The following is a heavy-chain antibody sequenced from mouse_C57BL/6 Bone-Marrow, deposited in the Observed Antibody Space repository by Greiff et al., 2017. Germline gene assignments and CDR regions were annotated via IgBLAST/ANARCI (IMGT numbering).Heavy chain of an antibody. CDR1: GYTFTSYG. J-gene: IGHJ1*03. V-gene: IGHV1-81*01. CDR3: ARWGDVCYFDV. CDR2: NYPRSGNT. D-gene: IGHD3-3*01. Sequence: QVQLQQSGAELARPGASVKLSCKASGYTFTSYGISWVKQRTGQGLEWIGENYPRSGNTYYNEKFKGKATLTADKSSSTAYMELRSLTSEDSAVYFCARWGDVCYFDVWGTGTTVTVSS.